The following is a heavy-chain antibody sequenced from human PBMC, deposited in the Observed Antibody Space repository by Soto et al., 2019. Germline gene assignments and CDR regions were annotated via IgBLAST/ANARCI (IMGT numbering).Heavy chain of an antibody. Sequence: GGSLRLSCAASGFTFSSYWMHWVRQAPGKGLVWVSRINSDGSSTSYADSVKGRFTISRDNAKNTLYLQMNSLRAEDTAVYYCARDQAGGGGWYYYYYGMDVWGQGTTVTVSS. CDR3: ARDQAGGGGWYYYYYGMDV. D-gene: IGHD6-19*01. J-gene: IGHJ6*02. V-gene: IGHV3-74*01. CDR2: INSDGSST. CDR1: GFTFSSYW.